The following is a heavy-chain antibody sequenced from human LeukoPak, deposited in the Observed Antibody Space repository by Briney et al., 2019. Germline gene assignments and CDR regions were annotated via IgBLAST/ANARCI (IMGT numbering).Heavy chain of an antibody. Sequence: GGSLRLSCSASGFTFSAYAMHWVRQAPGKGLEYVSAISSSGGRTYYADSVKGRLTISRDNSKNTLYLQMSSLRAEDTAVYYCVKAPSSYYYHMDVWGQGTTVTVSS. V-gene: IGHV3-64D*09. CDR1: GFTFSAYA. CDR2: ISSSGGRT. J-gene: IGHJ6*02. CDR3: VKAPSSYYYHMDV. D-gene: IGHD6-6*01.